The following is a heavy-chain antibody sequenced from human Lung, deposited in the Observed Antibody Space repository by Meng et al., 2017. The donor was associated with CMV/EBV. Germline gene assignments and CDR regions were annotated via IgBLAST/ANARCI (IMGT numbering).Heavy chain of an antibody. Sequence: SVXVSXXASGYTFTGYYIHWVRQAPGQGLVWMGWINPDRGGTDYPQKFQGRVTMTRDTSISTAYMELTRLTSDDTAVYYCAKAAYSSFARGGYYFDNWGRGTLVTVSS. CDR2: INPDRGGT. CDR1: GYTFTGYY. V-gene: IGHV1-2*02. CDR3: AKAAYSSFARGGYYFDN. D-gene: IGHD6-6*01. J-gene: IGHJ4*02.